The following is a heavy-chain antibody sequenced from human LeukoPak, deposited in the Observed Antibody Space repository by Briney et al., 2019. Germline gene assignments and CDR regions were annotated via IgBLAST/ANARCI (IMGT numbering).Heavy chain of an antibody. CDR1: GYSFTDYW. CDR3: ARQNILGSTKAPLDL. CDR2: IYPDDSDI. J-gene: IGHJ5*02. Sequence: GESLKISCKGSGYSFTDYWIGWVRQMPGEGLQWMGIIYPDDSDIRYSPSFQGQVTISADKSIITAYLQWSSLKASDTAMYYCARQNILGSTKAPLDLWGQGTLVTVSS. V-gene: IGHV5-51*01. D-gene: IGHD1-26*01.